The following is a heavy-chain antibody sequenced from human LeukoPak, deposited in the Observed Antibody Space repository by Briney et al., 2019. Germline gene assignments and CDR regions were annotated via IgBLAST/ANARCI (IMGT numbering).Heavy chain of an antibody. J-gene: IGHJ5*02. CDR1: GYTFTGYY. D-gene: IGHD4-11*01. Sequence: ASVKVSCKASGYTFTGYYMHWVRQAPGQGLEWMGWINPNSGGTNYSQKFQGRVAITRDTSISTTYMELSRLRSDDTAVYYCARDSVWDYNNYEGWFDPWGQGTLVTVSS. V-gene: IGHV1-2*02. CDR2: INPNSGGT. CDR3: ARDSVWDYNNYEGWFDP.